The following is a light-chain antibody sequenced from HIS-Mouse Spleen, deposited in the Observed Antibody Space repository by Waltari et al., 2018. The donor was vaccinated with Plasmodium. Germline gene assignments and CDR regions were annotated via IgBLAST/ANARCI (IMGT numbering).Light chain of an antibody. CDR3: QQSYSTWT. CDR2: DAS. V-gene: IGKV1-39*01. Sequence: DIQMTQSPSSLSASVGDRVTITCQASQDISNYLNWYQQKPGKAPKLLIYDASNLETGVPSRFSGSGSGTDFTLTISSLQPEYFATYYCQQSYSTWTFGQGTKVEIK. J-gene: IGKJ1*01. CDR1: QDISNY.